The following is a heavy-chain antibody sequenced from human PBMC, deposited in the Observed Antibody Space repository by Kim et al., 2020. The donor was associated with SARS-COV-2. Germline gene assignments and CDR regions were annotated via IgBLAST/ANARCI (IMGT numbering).Heavy chain of an antibody. D-gene: IGHD6-13*01. CDR2: ISSSSSYI. CDR1: GFTFSGYS. CDR3: ARGYSSSWSNQGDL. V-gene: IGHV3-21*01. Sequence: GGSLRLSCAASGFTFSGYSMNWVRQAPGKGLEWVSSISSSSSYIYYADSVKGRFTISRDNAKNSLYLQMNSLRAEDTAVYYCARGYSSSWSNQGDLWGQGTLVTVSS. J-gene: IGHJ5*02.